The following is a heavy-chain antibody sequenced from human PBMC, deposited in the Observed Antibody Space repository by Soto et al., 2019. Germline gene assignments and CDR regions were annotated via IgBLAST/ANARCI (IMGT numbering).Heavy chain of an antibody. CDR2: ISTDSAYI. CDR3: TRDASRDSSARGWFDP. CDR1: GFTFRSFT. D-gene: IGHD6-13*01. Sequence: VGSLRLSCAASGFTFRSFTMNWVRQAPGKGLEWVSTISTDSAYIYYTDALRGRFTISRDNAKNSLHLQMNSLRAEDTAVYYCTRDASRDSSARGWFDPWGPGTLVTVSS. J-gene: IGHJ5*02. V-gene: IGHV3-21*01.